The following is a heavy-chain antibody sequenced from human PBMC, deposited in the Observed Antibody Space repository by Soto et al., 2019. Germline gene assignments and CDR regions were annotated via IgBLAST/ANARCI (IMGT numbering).Heavy chain of an antibody. J-gene: IGHJ4*02. V-gene: IGHV3-30-3*01. Sequence: GGSLILSCAACGFTFSSYSMHWVRQAPGKGLEWVAVISYDGSNKYYADSVKGRFTISRDNSKNTLYLQMNSLRAEDTAVYYCARDQALGILTGYGHGYWGQGTLVTVSS. D-gene: IGHD3-9*01. CDR1: GFTFSSYS. CDR2: ISYDGSNK. CDR3: ARDQALGILTGYGHGY.